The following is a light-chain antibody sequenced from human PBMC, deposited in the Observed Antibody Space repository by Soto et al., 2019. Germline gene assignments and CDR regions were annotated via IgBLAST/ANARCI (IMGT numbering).Light chain of an antibody. V-gene: IGLV2-14*01. Sequence: QSVLTQLASVSGSPGQSITISCTGSSSDVGGYNYVSWYQQNPGKAPKLMIYEVSNRPSGVSNRFSGSKSGNMASLTISGLQAEDEADYYCSSYTINRTYVFGTGTKVTVL. CDR2: EVS. CDR3: SSYTINRTYV. CDR1: SSDVGGYNY. J-gene: IGLJ1*01.